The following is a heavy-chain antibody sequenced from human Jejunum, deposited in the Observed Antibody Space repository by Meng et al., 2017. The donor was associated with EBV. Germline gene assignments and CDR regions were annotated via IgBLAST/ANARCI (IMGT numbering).Heavy chain of an antibody. CDR3: SRDLVGSADD. CDR1: GFTFSSYW. J-gene: IGHJ4*02. V-gene: IGHV3-74*01. Sequence: VQLVESGRALVKPGGSLRLSCAASGFTFSSYWMHWVRQAPGKGLVWVSRINEDGRITTYADSVKGRFTISRDNTKNTLYLQMNSLRAEDTAVYFCSRDLVGSADDWGQGTLVTVSS. D-gene: IGHD6-25*01. CDR2: INEDGRIT.